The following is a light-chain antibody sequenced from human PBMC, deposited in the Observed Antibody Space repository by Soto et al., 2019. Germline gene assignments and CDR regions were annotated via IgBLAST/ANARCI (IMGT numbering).Light chain of an antibody. CDR2: KAS. CDR1: QSISSW. V-gene: IGKV1-5*03. Sequence: DIQMTQSPSTLSASVGDRVTITCRASQSISSWLAWYQQKPGKAPKLLMYKASNLESGVPSRFSGSVSGTEFTLTICSLQPDDFATYHCQQYNDYPLTFGGGTKVEIK. J-gene: IGKJ4*01. CDR3: QQYNDYPLT.